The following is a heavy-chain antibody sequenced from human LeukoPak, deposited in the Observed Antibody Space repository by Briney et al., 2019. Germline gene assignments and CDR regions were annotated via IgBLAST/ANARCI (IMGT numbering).Heavy chain of an antibody. V-gene: IGHV4-59*12. D-gene: IGHD1-26*01. J-gene: IGHJ3*02. CDR2: IYYSGST. CDR3: ARMGAVDI. Sequence: SETLSLTCTVSGGSISSYYWSWIRQPPGKGLEWIGYIYYSGSTNYNPSLKSRVTISVDTSKNQFSLKLSSVTAADTAVYYCARMGAVDIWGQGTMVTVSS. CDR1: GGSISSYY.